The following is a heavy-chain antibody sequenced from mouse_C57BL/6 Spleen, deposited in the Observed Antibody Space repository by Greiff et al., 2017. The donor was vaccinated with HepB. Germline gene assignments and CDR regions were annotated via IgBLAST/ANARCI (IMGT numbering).Heavy chain of an antibody. Sequence: EVQVVESGGGLVKPGGSLKLSCAASGFTFSSYAMSWVRQTPEKRLEWVATISDGGSYTYYPDNVKGRFTISRDNAKNNLYLQMSHLKSEDTAMYYCARDNYCSSYGYFDVWGTGTTVTVSS. D-gene: IGHD1-1*01. CDR1: GFTFSSYA. CDR3: ARDNYCSSYGYFDV. J-gene: IGHJ1*03. V-gene: IGHV5-4*01. CDR2: ISDGGSYT.